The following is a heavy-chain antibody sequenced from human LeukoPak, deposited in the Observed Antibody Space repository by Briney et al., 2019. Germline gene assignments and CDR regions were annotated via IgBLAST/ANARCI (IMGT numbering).Heavy chain of an antibody. Sequence: SETLSLTCTVSGGSISSYCWSWIRQPPGKGLEWIGYVYDSGSTNYSPSLKSRVTISVDTSKNQFSLKLRSVTAADTAVYYCARGRFTMDRGIIILEYYFDSWGQGTLVTVSS. J-gene: IGHJ4*02. CDR1: GGSISSYC. V-gene: IGHV4-59*01. D-gene: IGHD3-10*01. CDR3: ARGRFTMDRGIIILEYYFDS. CDR2: VYDSGST.